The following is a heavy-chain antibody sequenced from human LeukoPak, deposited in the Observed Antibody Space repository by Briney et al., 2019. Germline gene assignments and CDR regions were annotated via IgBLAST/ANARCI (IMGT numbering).Heavy chain of an antibody. Sequence: SETLPLTCTVSGGSISSSSYYWGWIRQPPGKGLEWIGSIYYSGSTYYNPSLKSRVTISVDTSKNQFSLKLSSVTAADTAVYYCAKGGPVVVILHWYFDLWGRGTLVTVSS. CDR3: AKGGPVVVILHWYFDL. CDR1: GGSISSSSYY. D-gene: IGHD3-22*01. CDR2: IYYSGST. V-gene: IGHV4-39*01. J-gene: IGHJ2*01.